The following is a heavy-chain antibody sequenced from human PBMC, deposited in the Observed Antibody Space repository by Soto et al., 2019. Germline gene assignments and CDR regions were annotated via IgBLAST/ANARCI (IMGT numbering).Heavy chain of an antibody. CDR3: ARARXXXPALDY. CDR1: GFTFSPYA. V-gene: IGHV3-30*09. J-gene: IGHJ4*02. Sequence: QVQLVESGGGVVQPGRSLRLSCAASGFTFSPYAXHXXXXXXXXXLEWVAVISYDGNNKNYADSVKGRLAISRDNSRXXXXXXXXXXXXXXXXXXXXARARXXXPALDYWGQGTLVTVSS. D-gene: IGHD2-2*01. CDR2: ISYDGNNK.